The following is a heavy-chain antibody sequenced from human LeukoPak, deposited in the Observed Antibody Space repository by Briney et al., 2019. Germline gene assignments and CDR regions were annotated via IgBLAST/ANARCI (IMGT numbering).Heavy chain of an antibody. CDR1: GFTFSSYS. J-gene: IGHJ4*02. V-gene: IGHV3-7*01. Sequence: GGSLRLSCAASGFTFSSYSMNWVRQAPGKGLEWVANIKQDGNEKYYVDSVRGRFTISRDNAKNSLYLQMNSLRAEDTAVYYCATLTGTLDYWGQGTLVTVSS. D-gene: IGHD1-20*01. CDR2: IKQDGNEK. CDR3: ATLTGTLDY.